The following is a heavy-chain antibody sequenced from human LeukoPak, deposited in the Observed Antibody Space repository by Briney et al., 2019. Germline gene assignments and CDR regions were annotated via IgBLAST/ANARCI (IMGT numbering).Heavy chain of an antibody. D-gene: IGHD1-26*01. CDR3: AKANSGSYYHFDY. CDR1: GFTFDDYA. J-gene: IGHJ4*02. V-gene: IGHV3-43D*04. CDR2: ISWDGGGI. Sequence: GGSLRLSCAASGFTFDDYAMHWVRQAPGKGLEWVSLISWDGGGIGYADSVKGRFTISRDNAKNSLYLQMNSLRAEDTALYYCAKANSGSYYHFDYWGQGTLVTVSS.